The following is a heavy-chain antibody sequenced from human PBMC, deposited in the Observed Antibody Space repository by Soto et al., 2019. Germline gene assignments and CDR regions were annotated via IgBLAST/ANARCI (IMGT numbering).Heavy chain of an antibody. CDR2: ISGSGVTT. V-gene: IGHV3-48*03. CDR3: ARGGVY. Sequence: GGSLRLSCAASGFTFSSHEMNWVRQAPGKGLEWISYISGSGVTTYYADSVRGRFIVSRDNAQESLFLQMNSLRVEDTAIYYCARGGVYWGQGTLVTVSS. D-gene: IGHD2-8*01. CDR1: GFTFSSHE. J-gene: IGHJ4*02.